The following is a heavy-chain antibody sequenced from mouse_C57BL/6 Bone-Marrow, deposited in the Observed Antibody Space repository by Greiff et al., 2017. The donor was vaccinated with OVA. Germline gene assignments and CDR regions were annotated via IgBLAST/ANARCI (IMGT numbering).Heavy chain of an antibody. J-gene: IGHJ1*03. CDR2: ISSGGDYI. CDR1: GFTFSSYA. D-gene: IGHD1-1*01. V-gene: IGHV5-9-1*02. Sequence: EVKLMESGEGLVKPGGSLKLSCAASGFTFSSYAMSWVRQTPEKRLEWVAYISSGGDYIYYADTVKGRFTISRDNARNTLYLQMSSLKSEDTAMYYCTRDTTTVPDVWGTGTTVTVSS. CDR3: TRDTTTVPDV.